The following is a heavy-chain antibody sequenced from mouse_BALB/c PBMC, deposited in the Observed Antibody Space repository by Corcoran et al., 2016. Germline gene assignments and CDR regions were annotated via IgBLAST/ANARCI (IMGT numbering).Heavy chain of an antibody. D-gene: IGHD2-10*02. Sequence: QIQLGQSGPELKKPGETVKISCKASGYTFTNYGMNWVKQAPGKGLKWMGWINTYTGEPTYADDFKGRFAFSLETSASTAYLQINNLKNEDMATYFCARSEYGNYVGFAYWGQGTLVTVSA. J-gene: IGHJ3*01. CDR2: INTYTGEP. CDR1: GYTFTNYG. V-gene: IGHV9-1*02. CDR3: ARSEYGNYVGFAY.